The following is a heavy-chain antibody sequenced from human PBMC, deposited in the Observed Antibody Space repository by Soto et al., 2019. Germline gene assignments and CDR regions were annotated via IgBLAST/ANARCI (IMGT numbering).Heavy chain of an antibody. V-gene: IGHV3-23*01. J-gene: IGHJ5*02. CDR2: ISGSGGST. D-gene: IGHD6-19*01. CDR3: AKLPVAGPLANYFDP. CDR1: GFTFSTFA. Sequence: GGSLRLSSAASGFTFSTFAMSWVRQAPGKGLEWVSAISGSGGSTYYADSVQGRFTISRDNSKNTLYLQMNSLTADDTAVYYCAKLPVAGPLANYFDPWGQGTLVTVSS.